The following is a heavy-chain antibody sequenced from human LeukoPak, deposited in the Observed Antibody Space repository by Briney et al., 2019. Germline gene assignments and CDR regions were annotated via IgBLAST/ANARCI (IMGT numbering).Heavy chain of an antibody. J-gene: IGHJ4*02. V-gene: IGHV3-23*01. CDR3: AKQEVYYYDSSGYFSY. CDR1: GFTFSDYY. Sequence: GGSLRLSCVASGFTFSDYYMDWVRQAPGKGLEWVSAISGSGGSTYYADSVKGRFTISRDNSKNTLYLQMNSLRAEDTAVYYCAKQEVYYYDSSGYFSYWGQGTLVTVSS. CDR2: ISGSGGST. D-gene: IGHD3-22*01.